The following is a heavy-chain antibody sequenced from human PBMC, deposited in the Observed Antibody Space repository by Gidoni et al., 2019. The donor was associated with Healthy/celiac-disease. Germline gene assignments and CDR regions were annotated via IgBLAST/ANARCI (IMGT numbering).Heavy chain of an antibody. CDR3: ARGEGRNYGDYYGMDV. J-gene: IGHJ6*02. Sequence: EVQLVESGGGLVQPGGSLRLSCAASGFTFSSYEMHGVRQATGKGLEWVSAIGTAGDPYYPGSVKGRFTISRENAKNSLYLQMNSLRAGDTAVYYCARGEGRNYGDYYGMDVWGQGTTVTVSS. D-gene: IGHD3-10*01. CDR2: IGTAGDP. CDR1: GFTFSSYE. V-gene: IGHV3-13*05.